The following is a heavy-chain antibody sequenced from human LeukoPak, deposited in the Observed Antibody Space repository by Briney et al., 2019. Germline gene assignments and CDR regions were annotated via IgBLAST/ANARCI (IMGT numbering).Heavy chain of an antibody. Sequence: SETLSLTCSVSGVSISGRGYWGWIRQHPGKGLEWIGYIDYSGKTYYKPSLQSRVIISADTSQNQFTLKVSSVTAADTAVYYCATVYGSGWFDAWGQGAVVTVSS. CDR3: ATVYGSGWFDA. V-gene: IGHV4-31*03. CDR2: IDYSGKT. J-gene: IGHJ5*02. D-gene: IGHD1-1*01. CDR1: GVSISGRGY.